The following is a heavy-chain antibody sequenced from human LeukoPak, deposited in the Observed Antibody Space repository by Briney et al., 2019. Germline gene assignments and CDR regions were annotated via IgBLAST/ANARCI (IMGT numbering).Heavy chain of an antibody. D-gene: IGHD3-22*01. CDR2: IYYSGST. V-gene: IGHV4-59*01. J-gene: IGHJ4*02. CDR1: GGSISSYY. CDR3: ARESDAVSFDY. Sequence: PSETLSLTCTVSGGSISSYYWSWIRQPPGKGLEWIGYIYYSGSTNYNPSLKSRVTISVDTSKNQFSLKLSSVTAADTAVYYCARESDAVSFDYWGQGTLVTVSS.